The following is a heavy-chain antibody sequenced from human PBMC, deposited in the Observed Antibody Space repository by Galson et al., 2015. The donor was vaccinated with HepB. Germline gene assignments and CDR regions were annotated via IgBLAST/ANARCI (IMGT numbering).Heavy chain of an antibody. CDR1: GYNFTSYY. CDR3: ARDRGYSSSYLRLYYYYYGMDV. CDR2: INPSGGST. V-gene: IGHV1-46*01. D-gene: IGHD6-6*01. J-gene: IGHJ6*02. Sequence: SVKVSCKASGYNFTSYYMHWVRQAPGQGLEWMGIINPSGGSTSYAQKFQGRVTMTRDTSTSTVYMELSSLRSEDTAVYYCARDRGYSSSYLRLYYYYYGMDVWGQGTTVTVSS.